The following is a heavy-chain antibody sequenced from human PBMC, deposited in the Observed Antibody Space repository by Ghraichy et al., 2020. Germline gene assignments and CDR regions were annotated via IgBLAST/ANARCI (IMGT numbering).Heavy chain of an antibody. V-gene: IGHV3-64*02. CDR3: ASTGYGGSWYEGGFDY. J-gene: IGHJ4*02. D-gene: IGHD6-13*01. Sequence: GGSLRLSCTTSGLTFSRYAMHWVRQAPGKGLEYVSAISHDGASTYYADSVKGRFSISRDNSKNTLFLQMSSLRPEDKAIYYCASTGYGGSWYEGGFDYWGQGTLVTVSS. CDR2: ISHDGAST. CDR1: GLTFSRYA.